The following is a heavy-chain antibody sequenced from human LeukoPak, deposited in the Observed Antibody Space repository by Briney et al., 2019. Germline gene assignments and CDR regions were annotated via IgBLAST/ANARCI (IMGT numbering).Heavy chain of an antibody. CDR2: IYYSGST. CDR3: ASKGSSSWYGYFQH. J-gene: IGHJ1*01. D-gene: IGHD6-13*01. Sequence: SEILSLTCTVSGGSISSSSYYWGWIRQPPGKGLEWIGSIYYSGSTYYNPSLKSRVTISVDTSKNQFSLKLSSVTAADTAVYYCASKGSSSWYGYFQHWGQGTLVTVSS. V-gene: IGHV4-39*07. CDR1: GGSISSSSYY.